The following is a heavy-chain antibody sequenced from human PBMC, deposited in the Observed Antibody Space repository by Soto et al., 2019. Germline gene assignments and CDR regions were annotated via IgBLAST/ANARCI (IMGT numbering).Heavy chain of an antibody. J-gene: IGHJ4*02. CDR2: ISDDGASI. V-gene: IGHV3-48*03. Sequence: EVQLVESGGALVQPGGSLRLSCEASGFSFSSFAMNWVRQAPGRGLEWVSYISDDGASIYYADSLKGRFTISRDNAKNSLSLQMNNLRAGDTAVYYCARENSVQAWLHHFDHWGLGTLVTVSS. CDR3: ARENSVQAWLHHFDH. CDR1: GFSFSSFA. D-gene: IGHD5-18*01.